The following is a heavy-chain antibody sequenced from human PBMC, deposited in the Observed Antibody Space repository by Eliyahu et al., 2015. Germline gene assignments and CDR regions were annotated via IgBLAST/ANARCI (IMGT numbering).Heavy chain of an antibody. CDR3: AKPNSSGWYGAFDI. J-gene: IGHJ3*02. CDR2: ISGSGGST. D-gene: IGHD6-19*01. V-gene: IGHV3-23*01. Sequence: EVQLLESGGGLVQPGGSLXLSCXASGXTFSSNAMSWVRQAPGKGLGWVSAISGSGGSTYYADSVKGRFTISRDNSKNTLYLQMNSLRAEDTAVYYCAKPNSSGWYGAFDIWGQGTMVTVSS. CDR1: GXTFSSNA.